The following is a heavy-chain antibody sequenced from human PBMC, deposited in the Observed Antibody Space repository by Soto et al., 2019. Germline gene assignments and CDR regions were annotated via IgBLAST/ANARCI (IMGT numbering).Heavy chain of an antibody. CDR3: AIITMVRGVRKGYYMDV. V-gene: IGHV4-31*03. J-gene: IGHJ6*03. Sequence: SETLSLTCTVSGGSISSGGYYWSWIRQHPGKGLEWIGYIYYSGSTYYNPSLKSRVTISVDTSKNQFSLKLSSVTAADTAVYFCAIITMVRGVRKGYYMDVWGKGTTVTVSS. CDR2: IYYSGST. D-gene: IGHD3-10*01. CDR1: GGSISSGGYY.